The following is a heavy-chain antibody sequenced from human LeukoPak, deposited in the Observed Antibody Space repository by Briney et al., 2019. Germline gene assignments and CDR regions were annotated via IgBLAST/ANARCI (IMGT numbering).Heavy chain of an antibody. CDR3: AKSPSPYYGGNSVVY. D-gene: IGHD4-23*01. CDR2: ISGSGGST. V-gene: IGHV3-23*01. CDR1: GFIFSSYA. J-gene: IGHJ4*02. Sequence: GGSLRLSCAASGFIFSSYAMSWVRQAPGKGLEWVSGISGSGGSTYYADSVKGRFTLSRDNSKNTLFLQMNSLRAEDTAVYYCAKSPSPYYGGNSVVYWGQGTLVTVSS.